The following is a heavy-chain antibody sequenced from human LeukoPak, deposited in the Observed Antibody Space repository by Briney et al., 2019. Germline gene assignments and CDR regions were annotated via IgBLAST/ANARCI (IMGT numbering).Heavy chain of an antibody. Sequence: GGSLRLSCAASGFTFSSYSMNWVRQAPGKGLEWVSSISSSSSYIYYADSARGRFTISRDNSKNTLYLQMNSLRVEDTAVYYCAKDRDRSGRWAVPWGQGTLVTVSS. CDR2: ISSSSSYI. J-gene: IGHJ5*02. D-gene: IGHD6-19*01. CDR3: AKDRDRSGRWAVP. CDR1: GFTFSSYS. V-gene: IGHV3-21*04.